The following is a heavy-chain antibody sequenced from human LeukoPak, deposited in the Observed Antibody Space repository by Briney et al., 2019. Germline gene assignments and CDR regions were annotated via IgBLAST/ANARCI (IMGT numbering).Heavy chain of an antibody. CDR1: GGTFSSYA. CDR3: ARGHDYGDYVY. CDR2: IIPIFGTA. V-gene: IGHV1-69*13. J-gene: IGHJ4*02. D-gene: IGHD4-17*01. Sequence: SVDVSCKASGGTFSSYAISWVRQAPGQGLEWMGGIIPIFGTANYAQKFQGRVTITADESTSTAYMELSSLRSEGTAVYYCARGHDYGDYVYWGQGTLVTVSS.